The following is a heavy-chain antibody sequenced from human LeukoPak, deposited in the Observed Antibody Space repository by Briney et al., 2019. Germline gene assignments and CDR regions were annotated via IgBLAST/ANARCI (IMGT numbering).Heavy chain of an antibody. D-gene: IGHD1-1*01. V-gene: IGHV1-46*02. J-gene: IGHJ5*02. CDR1: PYTFNKYY. CDR3: ARDSVELERRNWFDP. CDR2: INPSGRST. Sequence: ASVKVSCKASPYTFNKYYIHWVQQAPGQGPEWMGVINPSGRSTSYAQQFRGRVTMTRDTSTSTVYMDLSGLRSEDTAVYYCARDSVELERRNWFDPWGQGTLVTVSS.